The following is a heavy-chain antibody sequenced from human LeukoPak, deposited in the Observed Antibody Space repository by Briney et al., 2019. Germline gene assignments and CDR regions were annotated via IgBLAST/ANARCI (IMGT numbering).Heavy chain of an antibody. Sequence: GGSLRLSCAASGFTFGSYGMHWVRQAPGKGLEWVAVISYDGRQTYYADSVKGRFTISRDNSKTTLYLQMNSLRTDDTAVYSRAKDFNTVTTLDSWGQGTLVTVSS. CDR3: AKDFNTVTTLDS. D-gene: IGHD4-17*01. J-gene: IGHJ4*02. CDR1: GFTFGSYG. CDR2: ISYDGRQT. V-gene: IGHV3-30*18.